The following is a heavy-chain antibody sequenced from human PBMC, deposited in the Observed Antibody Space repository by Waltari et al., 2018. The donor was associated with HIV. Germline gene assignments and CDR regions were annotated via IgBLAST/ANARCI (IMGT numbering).Heavy chain of an antibody. CDR2: INSYSGII. J-gene: IGHJ4*02. CDR1: GFTFEHYA. CDR3: AKDVGFLTHPDSGADS. D-gene: IGHD2-15*01. V-gene: IGHV3-9*01. Sequence: DVHMVQFGGGLVQPGESLRLSCVGSGFTFEHYAMHCVRQGPGKGLKWVESINSYSGIIAYAASVKGRFTISRDNAKSSLYLQMNNLKPEDTALYFCAKDVGFLTHPDSGADSWGRGTLVTVTS.